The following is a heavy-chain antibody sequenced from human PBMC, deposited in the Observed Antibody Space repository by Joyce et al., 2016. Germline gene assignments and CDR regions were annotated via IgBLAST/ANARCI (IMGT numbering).Heavy chain of an antibody. CDR2: TYYRAKWYS. Sequence: QVQLQQSGPGLVKPSQTLSLTCAISGDSVFSNSAAWNWIRQSPSRGREWLGRTYYRAKWYSDYGVSVRGRITINPDTSKNQFSLQLKSVTPEDTAVYYCARDLPRATTGTRSFDYWGQGALVTVSS. CDR1: GDSVFSNSAA. CDR3: ARDLPRATTGTRSFDY. D-gene: IGHD1-1*01. J-gene: IGHJ4*02. V-gene: IGHV6-1*01.